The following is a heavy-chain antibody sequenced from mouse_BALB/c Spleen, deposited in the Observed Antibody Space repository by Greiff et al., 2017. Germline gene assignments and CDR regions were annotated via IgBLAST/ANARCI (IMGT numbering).Heavy chain of an antibody. CDR3: AMGIPTDAMDY. CDR1: GFYITDTY. D-gene: IGHD1-2*01. Sequence: EVKLMESGAELVKPADSVSLSCTVSGFYITDTYMHWVKQRPEQGLGWIGRIDPANGNTKYDPKFQRKATITADTSSNTAYLQLSSLTSEGTAVYYCAMGIPTDAMDYWGQGTSVTVSS. CDR2: IDPANGNT. J-gene: IGHJ4*01. V-gene: IGHV14-3*02.